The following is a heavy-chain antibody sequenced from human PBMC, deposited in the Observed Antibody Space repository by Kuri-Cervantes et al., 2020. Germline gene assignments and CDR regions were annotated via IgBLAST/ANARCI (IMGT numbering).Heavy chain of an antibody. D-gene: IGHD2-2*01. CDR1: GFTFSSYA. V-gene: IGHV3-30-3*01. CDR3: HYAYYYYGMDV. CDR2: ISYDGSNK. J-gene: IGHJ6*02. Sequence: GESLKISCAASGFTFSSYAMHWVRQAPGKGLEWVAVISYDGSNKYYADSVKGRFSISRDNSKNTLYLQMNSLRAEDTAVYYCHYAYYYYGMDVWGQGTTVTVSS.